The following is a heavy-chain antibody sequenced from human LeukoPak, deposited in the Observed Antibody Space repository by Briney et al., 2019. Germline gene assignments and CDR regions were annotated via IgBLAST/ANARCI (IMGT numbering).Heavy chain of an antibody. V-gene: IGHV1-2*02. CDR1: GYTFTDHY. D-gene: IGHD6-13*01. CDR2: INPDSGGT. Sequence: GASVKVSCKASGYTFTDHYMHWVRQAPGRGLEWMGWINPDSGGTNYAPKFQGRVTMTRDTSIRAAYMELSRLRSDDTAVYYCARARIGGYSSTLPYWGQGTLVTVSS. CDR3: ARARIGGYSSTLPY. J-gene: IGHJ4*02.